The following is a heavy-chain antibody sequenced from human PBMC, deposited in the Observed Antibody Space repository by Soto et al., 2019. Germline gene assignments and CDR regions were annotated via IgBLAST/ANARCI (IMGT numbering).Heavy chain of an antibody. CDR3: ARDPTTSYGDQEGFDY. CDR1: GGTFSSYA. J-gene: IGHJ4*02. D-gene: IGHD4-17*01. CDR2: IIPIFGTA. V-gene: IGHV1-69*01. Sequence: QVQLVQSGAEVKKPGSSVKVSCKASGGTFSSYAISWVRQAPGQGLEWMGGIIPIFGTANYAQKFQGRVTITADESTSTAYMELSSLRSEDTAVYYCARDPTTSYGDQEGFDYWGQGTLVTVSS.